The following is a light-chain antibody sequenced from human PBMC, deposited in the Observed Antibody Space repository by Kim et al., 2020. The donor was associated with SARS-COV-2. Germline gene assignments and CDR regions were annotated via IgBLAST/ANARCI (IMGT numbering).Light chain of an antibody. J-gene: IGLJ2*01. CDR3: QAWDSSTAV. CDR1: KLGVKY. Sequence: VSPGQTATITCSGEKLGVKYACWYHQKPGQSPVLVIYQDSKRPSGIPERFSGSNSGNTATLTISGTQAMDEADYYCQAWDSSTAVFGGGTQLTVL. CDR2: QDS. V-gene: IGLV3-1*01.